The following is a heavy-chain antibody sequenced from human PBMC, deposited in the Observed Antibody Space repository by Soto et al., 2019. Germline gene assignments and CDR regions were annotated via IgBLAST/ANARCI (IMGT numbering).Heavy chain of an antibody. Sequence: GESLKISCKGSGYSFTSYWIGWVRQMPGKGLEWMGIIYPGDSDTRYSPSFQGQVTISADKSISTAYLQWSSLKASDTAMYYCARRGYCSGGSCFYYYYGMDVWGQGTTVTVSS. CDR3: ARRGYCSGGSCFYYYYGMDV. V-gene: IGHV5-51*01. J-gene: IGHJ6*02. CDR1: GYSFTSYW. D-gene: IGHD2-15*01. CDR2: IYPGDSDT.